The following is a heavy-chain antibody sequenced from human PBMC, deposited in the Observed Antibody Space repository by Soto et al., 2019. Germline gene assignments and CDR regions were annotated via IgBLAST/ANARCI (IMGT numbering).Heavy chain of an antibody. V-gene: IGHV4-30-4*01. CDR1: GGSTSSDNY. CDR3: AREGGESSDGLYYFDS. J-gene: IGHJ4*02. CDR2: IYYSGNT. D-gene: IGHD3-16*01. Sequence: SETLSLTCTVSGGSTSSDNYWSWIRQPPGKGLEWIGHIYYSGNTDYNPSLKSRLAISIDTSKNQFSLKLSSVTAADTAVYFCAREGGESSDGLYYFDSWGQGPLVTVSS.